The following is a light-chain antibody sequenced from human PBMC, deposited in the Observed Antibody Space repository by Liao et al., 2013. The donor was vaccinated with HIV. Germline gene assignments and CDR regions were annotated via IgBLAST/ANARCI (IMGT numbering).Light chain of an antibody. Sequence: SYEMTQPPSVSVSPGQTASVTCSGDGLGDKYVSWYQQRPGHSPILVIYEDTKRPSGIPERFSGSNSGNTATLTISGTQAIDEADYFCQAWDSSTGVFGGGTKLTVL. V-gene: IGLV3-1*01. CDR3: QAWDSSTGV. CDR1: GLGDKY. CDR2: EDT. J-gene: IGLJ3*02.